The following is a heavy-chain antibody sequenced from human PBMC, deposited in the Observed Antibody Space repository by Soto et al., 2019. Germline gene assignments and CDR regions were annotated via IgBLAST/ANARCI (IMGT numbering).Heavy chain of an antibody. J-gene: IGHJ5*02. Sequence: SETLSLTCTVSGDSLSTYYWSWIRQPAGERLEWIGRIHDTGRTNYNPSLKSRVTMSVDTSKNQFSLRVNSVTAADTAVYYCARVWYSKTGGLDPWGQGVLVTVSS. CDR1: GDSLSTYY. V-gene: IGHV4-4*07. CDR3: ARVWYSKTGGLDP. CDR2: IHDTGRT. D-gene: IGHD1-26*01.